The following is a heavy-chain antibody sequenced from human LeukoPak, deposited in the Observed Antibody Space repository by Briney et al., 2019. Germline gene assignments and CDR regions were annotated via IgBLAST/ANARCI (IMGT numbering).Heavy chain of an antibody. CDR1: GFTFSSYG. Sequence: PGRSLRLSCAASGFTFSSYGMHWVRQAPGKGLEWVAVISYDGSNKYYADSVKGRFTFSRDNSKNTLYLQMNSLRAEDTAVYYCAKSLTGHRSGYTPTYFDYWGQGTLVTVSS. D-gene: IGHD3-22*01. CDR2: ISYDGSNK. CDR3: AKSLTGHRSGYTPTYFDY. V-gene: IGHV3-30*18. J-gene: IGHJ4*02.